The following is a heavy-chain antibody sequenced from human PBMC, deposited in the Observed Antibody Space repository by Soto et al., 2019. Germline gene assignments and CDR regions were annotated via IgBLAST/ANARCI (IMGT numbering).Heavy chain of an antibody. V-gene: IGHV1-18*01. D-gene: IGHD2-2*01. CDR3: ARFPPYCSSTSCYFDY. Sequence: APVKVCWKASGYTFTSYGISWVRQAPGQGLEWMGWISAYNGNTNYAQKLQGRVTMTTDTSTSTAYMELRSPRSDDTAVYYCARFPPYCSSTSCYFDYWGQGTLVTVSS. CDR2: ISAYNGNT. CDR1: GYTFTSYG. J-gene: IGHJ4*02.